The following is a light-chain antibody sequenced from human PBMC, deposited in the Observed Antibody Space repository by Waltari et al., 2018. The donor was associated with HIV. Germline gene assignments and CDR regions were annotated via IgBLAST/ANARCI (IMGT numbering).Light chain of an antibody. Sequence: DIQMTQSPSSLSASVGDRVTIACRASQTISSYLNWYQQKPGKAPELLIYAASSLQSGVPSRFSGSGSGTDFTLTISSLQPEDFATYYCQQRYSTPRTFGQGTKVATK. J-gene: IGKJ1*01. CDR2: AAS. CDR3: QQRYSTPRT. CDR1: QTISSY. V-gene: IGKV1-39*01.